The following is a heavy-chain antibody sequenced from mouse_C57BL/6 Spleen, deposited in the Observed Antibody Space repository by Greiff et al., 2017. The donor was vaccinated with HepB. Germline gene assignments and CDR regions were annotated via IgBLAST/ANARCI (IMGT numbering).Heavy chain of an antibody. CDR3: ARSDYYGSSLYDFDY. CDR2: IDPSDSYT. J-gene: IGHJ2*01. CDR1: GYTFTSYW. D-gene: IGHD1-1*01. Sequence: QVQLQQPGAELVKPGASVKLSCKASGYTFTSYWMQWVKQRPGQGLEWIGEIDPSDSYTNYHQKFKGKATLTVDTSSSTAYMQLSSLTSEDSAVYYCARSDYYGSSLYDFDYWGQGTTRTVSS. V-gene: IGHV1-50*01.